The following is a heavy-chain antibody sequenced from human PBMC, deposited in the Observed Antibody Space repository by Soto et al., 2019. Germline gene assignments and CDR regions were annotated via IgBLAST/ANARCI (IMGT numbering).Heavy chain of an antibody. CDR1: GFTVSSNY. V-gene: IGHV3-53*01. J-gene: IGHJ4*02. CDR3: ARDRGDY. CDR2: IYSGGST. Sequence: EVQLVESGGGLIQPGGSLRLSCAASGFTVSSNYMSWVRQAPGKGPEWVSVIYSGGSTYYADSVKGRFTISRDNSKNTLYIKMTTRRAEDTAVYYCARDRGDYWGQGPLVTVSS.